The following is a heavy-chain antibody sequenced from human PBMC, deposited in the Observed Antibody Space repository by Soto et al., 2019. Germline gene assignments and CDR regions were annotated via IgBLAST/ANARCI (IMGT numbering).Heavy chain of an antibody. CDR2: IYYSGST. V-gene: IGHV4-31*03. Sequence: PSETLSLTCTVSGGSISSGGYYWSWIRQHPGKGLEWIGYIYYSGSTYYNPSLKSRVTISVDTSKNQFSLKLSSVTAADTAVYYCARDRRWELQYYYYYYGMDVWGQGTTVTVS. J-gene: IGHJ6*02. D-gene: IGHD1-26*01. CDR3: ARDRRWELQYYYYYYGMDV. CDR1: GGSISSGGYY.